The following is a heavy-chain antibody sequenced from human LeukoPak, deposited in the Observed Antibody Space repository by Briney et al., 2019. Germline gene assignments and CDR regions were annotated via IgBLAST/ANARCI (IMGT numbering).Heavy chain of an antibody. CDR3: ARLVPADYYFDY. V-gene: IGHV1-69*05. J-gene: IGHJ4*02. CDR1: GGTFSSYA. D-gene: IGHD2-2*01. Sequence: ASVKVPCKAYGGTFSSYAISWVRQAPGQGLEWMGGIIPIFGTANYAQKFQGRVTITTDESTSTAYMELSSLRSEDTAVYYCARLVPADYYFDYWGQGTLVTVSS. CDR2: IIPIFGTA.